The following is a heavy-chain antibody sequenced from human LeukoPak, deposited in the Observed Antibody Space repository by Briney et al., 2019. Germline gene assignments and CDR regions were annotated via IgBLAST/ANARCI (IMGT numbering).Heavy chain of an antibody. D-gene: IGHD3-16*01. CDR2: IYSGGGT. Sequence: GGSLRLSCAVSGFTVSSNYMSWVRQAPGTGLEWVSVIYSGGGTYYADSVKGRFTISRDNSKNTVYLQMNSLRVEDTAVYYCARSRGTFLPHDYWGQGTLVTVAS. CDR3: ARSRGTFLPHDY. J-gene: IGHJ4*02. V-gene: IGHV3-66*01. CDR1: GFTVSSNY.